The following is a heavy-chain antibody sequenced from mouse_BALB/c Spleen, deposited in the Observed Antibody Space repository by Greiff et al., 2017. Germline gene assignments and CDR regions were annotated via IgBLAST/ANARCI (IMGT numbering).Heavy chain of an antibody. Sequence: EVMLVESGGGLVQPGGSLRLSCATSGFTFTDYYMSWVRQPPGKALEWLGFIRNKANGYTTEYSASVKGRFTISRDNSQSILYLQMNTLRAEDSATYYCARDGNGAMDYWGQGTSVTVSS. CDR3: ARDGNGAMDY. J-gene: IGHJ4*01. CDR1: GFTFTDYY. CDR2: IRNKANGYTT. V-gene: IGHV7-3*02.